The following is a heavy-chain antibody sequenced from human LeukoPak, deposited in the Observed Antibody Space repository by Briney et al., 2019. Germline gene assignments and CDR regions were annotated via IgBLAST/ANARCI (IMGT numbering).Heavy chain of an antibody. J-gene: IGHJ6*02. CDR2: ISYDGSNK. CDR1: GFTFSSYA. Sequence: GGSLRLSCAASGFTFSSYAMHWVRQAPGKGLEWVAVISYDGSNKYYADSVKGRFTISRDNSKNTLYLQMNSLRAEDTAVYYCARDRRIAVAGPSIDVYYYSMDVWGQGTTVTVSS. V-gene: IGHV3-30-3*01. CDR3: ARDRRIAVAGPSIDVYYYSMDV. D-gene: IGHD6-19*01.